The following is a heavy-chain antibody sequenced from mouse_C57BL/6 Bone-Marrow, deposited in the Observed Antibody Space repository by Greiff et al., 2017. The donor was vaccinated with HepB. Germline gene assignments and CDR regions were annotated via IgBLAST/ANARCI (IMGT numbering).Heavy chain of an antibody. J-gene: IGHJ4*01. D-gene: IGHD2-1*01. V-gene: IGHV1-82*01. Sequence: VQRVESGPELVKPGASVKISCKASGYAFSSSWMNWVKQRPGKGLEWIGRIYPGDGDTNYNGKFKGKATLTADKSSSTAYMQLSSLTSEDSAVYFCASPYGKGLDAMDYWGQGTSVTVSS. CDR2: IYPGDGDT. CDR1: GYAFSSSW. CDR3: ASPYGKGLDAMDY.